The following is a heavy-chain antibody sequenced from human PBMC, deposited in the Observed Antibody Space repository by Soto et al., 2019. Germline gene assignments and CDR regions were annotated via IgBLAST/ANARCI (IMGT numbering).Heavy chain of an antibody. J-gene: IGHJ3*01. CDR1: GDSVSSDITS. CDR3: ARGNALDV. V-gene: IGHV6-1*01. CDR2: TYYRSKWFH. D-gene: IGHD3-10*01. Sequence: QSLSLTCAISGDSVSSDITSWNWIRQSPSRGLEWLGRTYYRSKWFHDYAASVKSRITINPDTSKNQFSLELNSMTPEDTAVYYCARGNALDVWGQGTVVTVSS.